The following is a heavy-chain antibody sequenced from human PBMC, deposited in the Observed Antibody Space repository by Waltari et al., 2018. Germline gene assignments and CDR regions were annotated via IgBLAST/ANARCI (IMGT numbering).Heavy chain of an antibody. CDR3: AKDGTSSGWSLSFDY. CDR2: ISSGGST. J-gene: IGHJ4*02. V-gene: IGHV3-53*05. Sequence: SAISSGGSTYYADSVKGRFTISRDNSKNTLSLQMNSLRAEDTAVYYCAKDGTSSGWSLSFDYWGQGVLVTVSS. D-gene: IGHD6-13*01.